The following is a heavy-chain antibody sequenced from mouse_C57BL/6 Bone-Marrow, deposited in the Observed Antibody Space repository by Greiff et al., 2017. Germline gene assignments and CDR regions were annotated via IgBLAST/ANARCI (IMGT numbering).Heavy chain of an antibody. CDR2: IRRGGDYI. V-gene: IGHV5-9-1*02. J-gene: IGHJ4*01. Sequence: EVQLVESGEGLVKPGGSLTLSCAASGFTFSSYAMSWVRQTPEKRLEWVAYIRRGGDYIYYADTVKGRFTISVDNSSNTLYLQISRLTSEDTAMYYCTRRAICHYAMDYWGQGTSVTVSS. D-gene: IGHD6-5*01. CDR1: GFTFSSYA. CDR3: TRRAICHYAMDY.